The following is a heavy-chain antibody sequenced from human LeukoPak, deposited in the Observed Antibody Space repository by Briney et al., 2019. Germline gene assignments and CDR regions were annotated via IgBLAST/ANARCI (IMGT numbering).Heavy chain of an antibody. D-gene: IGHD6-19*01. V-gene: IGHV4-38-2*02. CDR1: GYSISSGYY. Sequence: SETLSLTCTVSGYSISSGYYWTWIRLPPGKGLAWIAYIYHTGSTNYNPSLSSRVTISVDTSKNQFSLKLSSMTAADTAVYYCARQQWLVSDFDYWGQGTLVTVSS. CDR3: ARQQWLVSDFDY. J-gene: IGHJ4*02. CDR2: IYHTGST.